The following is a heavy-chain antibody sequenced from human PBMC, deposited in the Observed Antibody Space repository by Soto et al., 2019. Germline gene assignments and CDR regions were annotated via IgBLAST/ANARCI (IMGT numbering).Heavy chain of an antibody. CDR1: GFTFDDYA. V-gene: IGHV3-9*01. CDR3: AKYDFWSGFDF. Sequence: ESGGGLVQPGTSLRLSCAASGFTFDDYAMHWVRQAPGKGLEWVSGITWNSGNIGYADSVKGRFTISRDNAKNSLYLQMNSLRPEDTALYYCAKYDFWSGFDFWGQGTLVTVSS. CDR2: ITWNSGNI. J-gene: IGHJ4*02. D-gene: IGHD3-3*01.